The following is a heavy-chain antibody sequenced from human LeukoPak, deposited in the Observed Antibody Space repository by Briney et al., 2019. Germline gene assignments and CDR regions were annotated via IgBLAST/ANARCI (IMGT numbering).Heavy chain of an antibody. D-gene: IGHD2-8*01. CDR3: AKESSLNH. V-gene: IGHV3-30*04. J-gene: IGHJ4*02. CDR2: ISYDGSNK. CDR1: GFTFSSYA. Sequence: GGSLRLSCAASGFTFSSYAMHWVRQAPGKGLEWVAVISYDGSNKYYADSVKGRFTISRDNSKNTLYLQMNSLRAEDTAVYYCAKESSLNHWGQGTLVTVSS.